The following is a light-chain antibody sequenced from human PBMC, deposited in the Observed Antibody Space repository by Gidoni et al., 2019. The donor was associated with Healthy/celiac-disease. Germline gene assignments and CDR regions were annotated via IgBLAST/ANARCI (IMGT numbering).Light chain of an antibody. J-gene: IGKJ1*01. CDR2: PAS. CDR3: QQSYSTPQT. V-gene: IGKV1-39*01. CDR1: QSISSY. Sequence: DSQMTQSPSSLSASVGDRVTITCRASQSISSYLNWYQQKPGKAPKLLIYPASSLQSGVPSRFSCSGSGTDFTLTISSLQPEDFATYYCQQSYSTPQTFGQGTKVEIK.